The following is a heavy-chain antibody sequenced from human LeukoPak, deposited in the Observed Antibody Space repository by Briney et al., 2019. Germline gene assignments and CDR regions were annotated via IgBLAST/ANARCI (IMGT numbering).Heavy chain of an antibody. D-gene: IGHD1-7*01. Sequence: GGSLRLSCAASGFTFSSYWMSWVRQAPGKGLEWVANIKQDGSEKYYVDSVKGRFTISRDNAKNSLYLQMNSLRAEDTAVYYCARLNWNLSYWYFDLWGRGTLVTVSS. J-gene: IGHJ2*01. CDR2: IKQDGSEK. CDR3: ARLNWNLSYWYFDL. CDR1: GFTFSSYW. V-gene: IGHV3-7*01.